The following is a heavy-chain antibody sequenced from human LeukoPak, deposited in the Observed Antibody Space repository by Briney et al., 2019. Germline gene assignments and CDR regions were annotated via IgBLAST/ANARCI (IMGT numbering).Heavy chain of an antibody. CDR2: INPSGGST. Sequence: ASVKVSCKASGYTFTSYYMHWVRQAPGQRLEWMGIINPSGGSTSYAQKFQGRVTMTRDTSTSTVYMELSSLRSEDTAVYYCAREGGGNSDFSMEYYFDYWGQGTLVTVSS. CDR3: AREGGGNSDFSMEYYFDY. V-gene: IGHV1-46*01. D-gene: IGHD4-23*01. J-gene: IGHJ4*02. CDR1: GYTFTSYY.